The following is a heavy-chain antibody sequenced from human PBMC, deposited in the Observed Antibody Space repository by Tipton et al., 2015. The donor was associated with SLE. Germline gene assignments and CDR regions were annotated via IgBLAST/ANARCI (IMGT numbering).Heavy chain of an antibody. Sequence: TLSLTCAVSGGSITSNYNWWSWVRQPPGKGLEWIGEIHYSGTTNYNPSLKSRVSISVDKSKNQFSLNLNSVTAADTAVYYCARVGDVNLVPTRPDRHFDHWGQGTLVTVSS. CDR2: IHYSGTT. CDR1: GGSITSNYNW. J-gene: IGHJ4*02. V-gene: IGHV4-4*02. CDR3: ARVGDVNLVPTRPDRHFDH. D-gene: IGHD5-12*01.